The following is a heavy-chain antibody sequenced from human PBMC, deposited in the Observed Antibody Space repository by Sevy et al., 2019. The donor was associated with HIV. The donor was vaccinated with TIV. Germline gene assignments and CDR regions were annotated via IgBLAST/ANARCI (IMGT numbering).Heavy chain of an antibody. CDR3: VRLHLGCSSTSCYVNDVGMDV. Sequence: GESLKISCKGSGYSFTSYWIGWVRQMPGKGLEWMGIIYPGDSDTRYSPSFQGQVTISADKSISTAYLQWSSLKASDTAMYYCVRLHLGCSSTSCYVNDVGMDVWGQGTTVTVSS. V-gene: IGHV5-51*01. CDR2: IYPGDSDT. D-gene: IGHD2-2*01. J-gene: IGHJ6*02. CDR1: GYSFTSYW.